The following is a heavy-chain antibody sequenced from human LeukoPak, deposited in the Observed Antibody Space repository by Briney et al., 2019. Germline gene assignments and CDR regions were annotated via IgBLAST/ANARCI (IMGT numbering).Heavy chain of an antibody. CDR2: IIPIFGTA. V-gene: IGHV1-69*13. J-gene: IGHJ4*02. CDR3: ARKGGSDGYNLYYFDY. D-gene: IGHD5-24*01. CDR1: GGTFSSYA. Sequence: ASVKVSCKASGGTFSSYAISWVRQAPGQGLEWMGGIIPIFGTANYAQKFQGRVTITADESTSTAYMELSSLRSEDTAVYYCARKGGSDGYNLYYFDYWGQGTLVTVSS.